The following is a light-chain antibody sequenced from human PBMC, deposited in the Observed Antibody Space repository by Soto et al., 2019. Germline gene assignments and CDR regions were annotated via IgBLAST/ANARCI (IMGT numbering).Light chain of an antibody. J-gene: IGKJ5*01. V-gene: IGKV3-15*01. CDR2: ATS. CDR1: QRVSNN. CDR3: QQYDNWPPP. Sequence: SPATLSVSPGERATLSCRASQRVSNNLAWYQQRPGRSPRLLIYATSTRATGIPARFSGSGSGTEFTLTISSLQSEDFAVYYCQQYDNWPPPFGQGTRLEIK.